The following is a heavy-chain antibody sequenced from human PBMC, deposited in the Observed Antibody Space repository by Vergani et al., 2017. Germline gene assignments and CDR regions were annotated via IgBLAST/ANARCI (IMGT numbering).Heavy chain of an antibody. CDR2: IYHSGST. D-gene: IGHD2-2*02. CDR3: ARDQGLYCSSTSCYRGGDWFDP. V-gene: IGHV4-30-2*01. CDR1: GGSISSGGYS. J-gene: IGHJ5*02. Sequence: QVQLQESGPGLVKPSQTLSLTCTVSGGSISSGGYSWSWIRQPPGKGLEWIGYIYHSGSTYYNPSLKSRVTISVDRSKNQFSLKLSSVTAADTAVYYCARDQGLYCSSTSCYRGGDWFDPWGQGTLVTVSS.